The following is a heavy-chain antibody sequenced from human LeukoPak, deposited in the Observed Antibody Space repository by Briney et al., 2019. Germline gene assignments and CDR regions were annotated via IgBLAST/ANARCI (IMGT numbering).Heavy chain of an antibody. D-gene: IGHD4-17*01. Sequence: GGSLRLSCAASGFTFSSYAMNWVRQAPGKGLEWVSYISRGGSSIYYADSVKGRFTIPRDNAKNSLYLQMNSLRAEDTAVYYCARVYGDYNYYGMDVWGKGTTVTVSS. V-gene: IGHV3-48*03. CDR1: GFTFSSYA. CDR3: ARVYGDYNYYGMDV. J-gene: IGHJ6*04. CDR2: ISRGGSSI.